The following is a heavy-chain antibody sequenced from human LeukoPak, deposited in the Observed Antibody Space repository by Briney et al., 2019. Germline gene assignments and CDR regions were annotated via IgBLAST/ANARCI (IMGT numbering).Heavy chain of an antibody. D-gene: IGHD3-22*01. Sequence: GASVKVSCKASGYTFTSYGISWVRQAPGQGLEWMGWISAYNGNTNYAQKLQGRVTMTTDTSTSTAYMELRSLRSDDTAVYYCARDHEGYYDRSGYFDYWGQGTLATVSS. J-gene: IGHJ4*02. CDR3: ARDHEGYYDRSGYFDY. CDR1: GYTFTSYG. CDR2: ISAYNGNT. V-gene: IGHV1-18*01.